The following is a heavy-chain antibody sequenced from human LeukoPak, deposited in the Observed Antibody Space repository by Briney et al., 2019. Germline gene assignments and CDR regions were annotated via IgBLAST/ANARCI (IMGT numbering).Heavy chain of an antibody. CDR2: IYYSGST. CDR1: GGSISNNY. V-gene: IGHV4-59*01. CDR3: ARFIQDNNWYSSFDY. Sequence: KASETLSLTCTVSGGSISNNYWSWFRQPPGKGLEWIGYIYYSGSTNYNPSLKSRVTMSVDTSKNQFSLKLTSATAADTAVYFCARFIQDNNWYSSFDYWGQGVLVTVSS. J-gene: IGHJ4*02. D-gene: IGHD1-1*01.